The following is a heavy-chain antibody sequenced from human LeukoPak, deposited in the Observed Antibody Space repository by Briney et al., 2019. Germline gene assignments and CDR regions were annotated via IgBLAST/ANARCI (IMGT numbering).Heavy chain of an antibody. V-gene: IGHV3-30*03. J-gene: IGHJ6*02. CDR3: ARDSSGYKTYGMDV. CDR1: GFTFSSYG. D-gene: IGHD6-19*01. CDR2: ISYDGSNK. Sequence: PGGSLRLSCAASGFTFSSYGMHWVRQAPGKGLEWVAVISYDGSNKYYADSAKGRFTISRDNSKNTLYLQMNSLRAEDTAVYYCARDSSGYKTYGMDVWGQGTTVTVSS.